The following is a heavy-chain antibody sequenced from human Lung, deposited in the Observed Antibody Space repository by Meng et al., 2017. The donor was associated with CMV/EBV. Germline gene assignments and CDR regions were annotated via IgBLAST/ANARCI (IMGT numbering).Heavy chain of an antibody. V-gene: IGHV1-69*10. CDR3: ARARDYYGSGSHAFDI. Sequence: SVKVSCKASGGTFSSYAISWVRQAPGQGLEWMGGIIPILGIANYAQKFQGRVTITADKSTSTAYMELSSLRSEDTAVYYCARARDYYGSGSHAFDIWGQETMVTVSS. J-gene: IGHJ3*02. D-gene: IGHD3-10*01. CDR1: GGTFSSYA. CDR2: IIPILGIA.